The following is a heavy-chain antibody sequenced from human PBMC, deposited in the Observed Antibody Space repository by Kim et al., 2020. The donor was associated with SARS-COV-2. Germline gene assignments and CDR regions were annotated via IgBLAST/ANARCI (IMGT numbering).Heavy chain of an antibody. Sequence: GGSLRLSCAASGFTFSSYAMHWVRQAPGKGLEWVAVISYDGSNKYYADSVKGRFTISRDNSKNTLYLQMNSLRAEDTAVYYCARVEAYYYDSSGPGWGAFDIWGQGTMVTVSS. J-gene: IGHJ3*02. CDR1: GFTFSSYA. D-gene: IGHD3-22*01. CDR3: ARVEAYYYDSSGPGWGAFDI. CDR2: ISYDGSNK. V-gene: IGHV3-30-3*01.